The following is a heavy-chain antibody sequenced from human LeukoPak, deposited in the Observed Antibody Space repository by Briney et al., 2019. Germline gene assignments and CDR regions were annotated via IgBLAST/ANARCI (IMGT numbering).Heavy chain of an antibody. CDR3: ARGPRREVREGYDY. J-gene: IGHJ4*02. CDR2: INPSGGST. D-gene: IGHD1-26*01. CDR1: RGTFSSYA. V-gene: IGHV1-46*01. Sequence: GASVKVSCKASRGTFSSYAISWVRQAPGQGLEWMGIINPSGGSTSYAQKFQGRVTMTRDMSTSTVYMELSSLRSEDTAVYYCARGPRREVREGYDYWGQGTLVTVSS.